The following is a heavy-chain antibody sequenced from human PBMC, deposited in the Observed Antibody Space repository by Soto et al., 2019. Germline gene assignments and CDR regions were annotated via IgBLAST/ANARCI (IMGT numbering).Heavy chain of an antibody. CDR2: IYYSGST. D-gene: IGHD6-19*01. V-gene: IGHV4-59*01. CDR1: GGSISSYY. CDR3: ARALIAVAGTYWFDP. J-gene: IGHJ5*02. Sequence: SETLSLTCTVSGGSISSYYWSWIRQPPGKGLEWIGYIYYSGSTNYNPSLKSRVTISVDTSKNQFSLKLSSVTAADTAVYYCARALIAVAGTYWFDPWGQGTPVTVSS.